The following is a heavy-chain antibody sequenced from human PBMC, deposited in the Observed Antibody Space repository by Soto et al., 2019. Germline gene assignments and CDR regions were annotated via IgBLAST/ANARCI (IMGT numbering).Heavy chain of an antibody. CDR3: AKGGRQWLVTSDFNY. V-gene: IGHV3-30*18. D-gene: IGHD6-19*01. CDR1: GFSFSTYA. J-gene: IGHJ4*02. Sequence: GGSLRLSCAASGFSFSTYAMHWVRQAPGKGLEWVAVVSHDGKNTHYADSVKGRFTISRDSSKNTVSLEMTSLRAEDTAVYYCAKGGRQWLVTSDFNYWGQGALVTVSS. CDR2: VSHDGKNT.